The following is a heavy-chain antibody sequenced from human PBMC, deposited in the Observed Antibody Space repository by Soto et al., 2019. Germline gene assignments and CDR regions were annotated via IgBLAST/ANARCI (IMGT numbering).Heavy chain of an antibody. D-gene: IGHD2-2*01. CDR3: ARTDGYYGYCSSTTCYPNYYYYGMDV. J-gene: IGHJ6*02. CDR2: IIPIFGTA. Sequence: QVQLVQSGAEVKKPGSSVKVSCNASGGTFSSYAISWVRQAPGQGLEWMGGIIPIFGTANYAQKFQGRVTITADESTSTAYMELSSLRSEDTAVYYCARTDGYYGYCSSTTCYPNYYYYGMDVWGQGTTVTVSS. V-gene: IGHV1-69*01. CDR1: GGTFSSYA.